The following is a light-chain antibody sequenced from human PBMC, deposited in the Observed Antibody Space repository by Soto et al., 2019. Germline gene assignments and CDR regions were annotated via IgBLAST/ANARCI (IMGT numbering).Light chain of an antibody. CDR1: QSLLYSDGKTY. J-gene: IGKJ5*01. CDR3: MQGTHWPIT. Sequence: DILVTQTPLSLSFTPGQPSSMSCKSSQSLLYSDGKTYLYWYLQKPGQPPQLLMYEVSNRFSGVPDRFSGSGSGTDFTLKISRVEAEDVGVYYCMQGTHWPITFGQGTRLEIK. CDR2: EVS. V-gene: IGKV2D-29*01.